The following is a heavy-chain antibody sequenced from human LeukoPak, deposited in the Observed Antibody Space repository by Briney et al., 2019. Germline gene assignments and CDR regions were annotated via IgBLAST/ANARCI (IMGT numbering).Heavy chain of an antibody. CDR2: IYHSGST. V-gene: IGHV4-30-2*01. CDR1: GGSISSGGYS. CDR3: ARERYFDL. J-gene: IGHJ2*01. Sequence: SQTLSLICAVSGGSISSGGYSWSWIRQPPGTGLEWIGYIYHSGSTYYNPSLKSRVTISVDRSKNQFSLKLSSVTAADTAVYYCARERYFDLWGRGTLVTVSS.